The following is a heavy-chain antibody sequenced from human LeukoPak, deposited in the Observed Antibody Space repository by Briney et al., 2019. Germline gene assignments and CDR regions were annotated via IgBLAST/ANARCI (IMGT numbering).Heavy chain of an antibody. CDR2: ISAYNGNT. V-gene: IGHV1-18*04. CDR1: GYTFTGYY. J-gene: IGHJ6*02. D-gene: IGHD2-15*01. Sequence: ASVKVSCKASGYTFTGYYMHWVRQAPGQGLEWMGWISAYNGNTNYAQKLQGRVTMTTDTSTSTAYMELRSLRSDDTAVYYCASGGYCSGGTCYYYYYYGMDVWGQGTTVTVSS. CDR3: ASGGYCSGGTCYYYYYYGMDV.